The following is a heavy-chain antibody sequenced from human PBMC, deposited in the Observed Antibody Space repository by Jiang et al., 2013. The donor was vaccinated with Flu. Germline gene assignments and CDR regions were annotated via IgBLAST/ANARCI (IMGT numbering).Heavy chain of an antibody. CDR2: IYYSGST. CDR3: ARGRNGGSSH. CDR1: GSSIDTYY. J-gene: IGHJ4*02. D-gene: IGHD4-23*01. Sequence: KPSETLSLTCSVSGSSIDTYYWSWIRQPPGKGLEWIGYIYYSGSTNYNPSLKSRVTISVDTSKNQVSLNLRSLTAADTAVYYCARGRNGGSSHWGQGTLVTVSS. V-gene: IGHV4-59*01.